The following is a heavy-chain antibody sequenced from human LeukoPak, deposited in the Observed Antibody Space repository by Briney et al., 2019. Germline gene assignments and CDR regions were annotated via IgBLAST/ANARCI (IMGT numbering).Heavy chain of an antibody. CDR3: ARHLNYYLDY. CDR1: GFTFSSYS. J-gene: IGHJ4*02. Sequence: GGSLRLSCAACGFTFSSYSMNWVRQAPGKGLERVSHISSSSNTIYYADSVRGRFTISRDNAKNSLYLQMNSLRAEDTAVYYCARHLNYYLDYWGQGTLVTVSS. CDR2: ISSSSNTI. V-gene: IGHV3-48*04. D-gene: IGHD3-10*01.